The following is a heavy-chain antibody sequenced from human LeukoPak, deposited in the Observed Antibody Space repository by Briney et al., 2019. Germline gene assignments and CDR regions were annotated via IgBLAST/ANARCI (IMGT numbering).Heavy chain of an antibody. CDR2: ISGNGGST. J-gene: IGHJ4*02. D-gene: IGHD3-22*01. CDR1: GFTFSSYA. V-gene: IGHV3-23*01. CDR3: ANSDYYDNPAVDN. Sequence: GGSLRLSCAASGFTFSSYAMSWVRQAPGKGLEWVSAISGNGGSTYYADSVKGRFTISRDNSKNTLCLQMNSLRAEDTAVYYCANSDYYDNPAVDNWGQGTLVTVSS.